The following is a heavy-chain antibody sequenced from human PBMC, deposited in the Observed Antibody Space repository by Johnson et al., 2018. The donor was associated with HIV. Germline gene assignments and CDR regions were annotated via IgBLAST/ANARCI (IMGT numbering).Heavy chain of an antibody. D-gene: IGHD6-19*01. J-gene: IGHJ3*01. CDR2: ISYDGSNK. V-gene: IGHV3-30*04. CDR3: ARKQWLEIPSDALDV. Sequence: QMLLVESGGGVVQPGRSLRLSCAASGFTFSSYAMHWVRQAPGKGLEWVAVISYDGSNKYYADSVKCRLTISRDNAKKTLYLQMNSLRAEDTAVYYCARKQWLEIPSDALDVWGQGTMVTVSS. CDR1: GFTFSSYA.